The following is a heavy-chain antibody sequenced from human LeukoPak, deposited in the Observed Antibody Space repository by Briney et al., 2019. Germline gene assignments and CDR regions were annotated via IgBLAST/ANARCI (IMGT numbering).Heavy chain of an antibody. D-gene: IGHD6-13*01. V-gene: IGHV4-31*03. CDR3: ARQDSSSWYYFDY. J-gene: IGHJ4*02. Sequence: SQTLSLTCTVSGGSISSGGYYWSWIRQHPGKGLEWIGCIYYSGSTYYNPSLKSRVTISVDTSKNQFSLKLCSVTAAGTAVYYCARQDSSSWYYFDYWGQGTLVTVSS. CDR1: GGSISSGGYY. CDR2: IYYSGST.